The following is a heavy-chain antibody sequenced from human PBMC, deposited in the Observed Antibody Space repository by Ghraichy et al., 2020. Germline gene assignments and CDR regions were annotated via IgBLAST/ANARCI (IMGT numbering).Heavy chain of an antibody. J-gene: IGHJ4*02. CDR2: ISAYNGNT. D-gene: IGHD3-22*01. CDR1: GYTFTSYG. V-gene: IGHV1-18*01. Sequence: ASVKVSCKASGYTFTSYGISWVRQAPGQGLEWMGWISAYNGNTNYAQKFQGRVTMTTDTSTSTAYMELRSLRSDDTAVYYCARDYGTYDSSGYYYFDYWGQGTLVTVSS. CDR3: ARDYGTYDSSGYYYFDY.